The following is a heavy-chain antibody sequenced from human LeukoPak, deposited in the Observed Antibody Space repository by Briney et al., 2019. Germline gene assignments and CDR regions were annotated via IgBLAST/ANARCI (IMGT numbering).Heavy chain of an antibody. V-gene: IGHV1-2*02. CDR3: AMVRGVEFDY. CDR1: GYTFTGYY. CDR2: INPNSGDT. D-gene: IGHD3-10*01. Sequence: ASVKVSCKASGYTFTGYYMHWVRQAPGQGLEWMGWINPNSGDTNYAQKFQGRVTMTRDTSINTAYMEVNRLRSGDTAVYYCAMVRGVEFDYWGQGTLVTVSS. J-gene: IGHJ4*02.